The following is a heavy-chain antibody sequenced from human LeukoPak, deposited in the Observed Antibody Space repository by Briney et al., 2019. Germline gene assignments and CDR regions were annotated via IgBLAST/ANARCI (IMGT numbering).Heavy chain of an antibody. CDR3: ARDPPPIRYYYDSSGYYSGY. J-gene: IGHJ4*02. D-gene: IGHD3-22*01. CDR1: GYTFTGYY. Sequence: ASVKVSCKASGYTFTGYYMHWVRQAPGQGLEWMGWINPNSGGTNYAQKFQGRVTMTRDTSISTAYMELSRLRSDDTAVYYCARDPPPIRYYYDSSGYYSGYWGQGTLVTVSS. V-gene: IGHV1-2*02. CDR2: INPNSGGT.